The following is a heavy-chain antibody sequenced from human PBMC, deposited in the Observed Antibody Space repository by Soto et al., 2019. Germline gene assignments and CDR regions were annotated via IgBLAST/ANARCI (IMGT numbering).Heavy chain of an antibody. Sequence: ASVKVSCKASGYTFTNSGISWVRQAPCQGLEWMGWISTDNGNTNYAQHLQGRVSMTTDTSTSTAYMDLRSLRSDDTAVYYCARAQGITTGGVDSMYSSGMDGWGQGTTVTVAS. D-gene: IGHD3-16*01. CDR2: ISTDNGNT. J-gene: IGHJ6*02. CDR3: ARAQGITTGGVDSMYSSGMDG. V-gene: IGHV1-18*01. CDR1: GYTFTNSG.